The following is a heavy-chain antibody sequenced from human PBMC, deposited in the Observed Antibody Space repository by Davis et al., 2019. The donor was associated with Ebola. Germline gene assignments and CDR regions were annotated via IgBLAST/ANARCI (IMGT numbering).Heavy chain of an antibody. Sequence: ASVKVSCKASGYTFTSYSMNWVRQAPGQGLEGMGWINTNTGNPTYAQGFTGRFGFSLDTTVSTAYLQISSLKAEDTAVYYCARVIGYSGYAAFDPWGQGTLVTVSS. CDR3: ARVIGYSGYAAFDP. J-gene: IGHJ5*02. D-gene: IGHD5-12*01. CDR2: INTNTGNP. CDR1: GYTFTSYS. V-gene: IGHV7-4-1*02.